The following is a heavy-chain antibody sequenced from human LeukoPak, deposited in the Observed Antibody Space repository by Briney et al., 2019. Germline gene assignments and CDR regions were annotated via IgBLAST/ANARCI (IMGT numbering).Heavy chain of an antibody. J-gene: IGHJ3*02. D-gene: IGHD3-22*01. CDR1: GYTFTSYY. Sequence: GASVKVSCTASGYTFTSYYMHWVRQAPGQGLEWMGIINPSGGSTSYAQKFQGRVTMTRDTSTSTVYMELSSLRSEDTAVYYCARSNYYDSSGYYPDDAFDIWGQGTMVTVSS. CDR3: ARSNYYDSSGYYPDDAFDI. V-gene: IGHV1-46*01. CDR2: INPSGGST.